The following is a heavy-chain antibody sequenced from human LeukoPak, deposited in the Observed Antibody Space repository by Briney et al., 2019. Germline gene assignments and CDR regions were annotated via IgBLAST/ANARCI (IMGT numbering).Heavy chain of an antibody. CDR3: AREFPDSSSSGGYYYMDV. Sequence: GASVKVSCKASGGTFSSYAISWVRQAPGQGLEWMGGIIPIFGTANYAQKFQGRVTITADESTSTAYMELSSLRSEDTAVYYCAREFPDSSSSGGYYYMDVWGKGTTVTVSS. CDR2: IIPIFGTA. J-gene: IGHJ6*03. D-gene: IGHD6-6*01. V-gene: IGHV1-69*13. CDR1: GGTFSSYA.